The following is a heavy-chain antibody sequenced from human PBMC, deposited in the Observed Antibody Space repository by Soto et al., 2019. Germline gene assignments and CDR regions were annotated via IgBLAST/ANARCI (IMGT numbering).Heavy chain of an antibody. V-gene: IGHV4-61*01. CDR2: IYYTGST. CDR1: GGSLSSGSYY. Sequence: SESLSLTCTVSGGSLSSGSYYWSWIRQPPGKGLEWIGYIYYTGSTNYNPSLKSRVTMSVDTSKNQFSQKLSSVTAAATAVYYCGRRSEAPHRCDPWRQGTRVTVPS. CDR3: GRRSEAPHRCDP. J-gene: IGHJ5*02.